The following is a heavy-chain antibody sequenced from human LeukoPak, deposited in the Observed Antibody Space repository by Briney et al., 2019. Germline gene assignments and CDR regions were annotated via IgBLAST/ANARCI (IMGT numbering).Heavy chain of an antibody. CDR3: ARSYNNGWYRYFDY. J-gene: IGHJ4*02. D-gene: IGHD6-19*01. V-gene: IGHV4-34*01. CDR1: GGSFSGYY. Sequence: PSETLSLTCAVYGGSFSGYYWSWIRQPPGKGLEWIGEINHSGSTNYNPSLKSRVTISVDTSKNQFSLRLSSVTAADTAVYYCARSYNNGWYRYFDYWGQGTLVTVSS. CDR2: INHSGST.